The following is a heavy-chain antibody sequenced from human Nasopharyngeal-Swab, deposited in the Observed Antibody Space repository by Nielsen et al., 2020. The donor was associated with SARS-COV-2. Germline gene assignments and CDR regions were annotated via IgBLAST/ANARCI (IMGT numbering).Heavy chain of an antibody. CDR2: ISSSSTYI. D-gene: IGHD3-3*01. Sequence: VRQAPGKGLEWVSSISSSSTYIYYADSVKGRFTISRDNTKNSLSLQMNSLRAEDTAVYYCARDGLDYDFWSAYFMDVWGQGTTVPSP. CDR3: ARDGLDYDFWSAYFMDV. J-gene: IGHJ6*02. V-gene: IGHV3-21*01.